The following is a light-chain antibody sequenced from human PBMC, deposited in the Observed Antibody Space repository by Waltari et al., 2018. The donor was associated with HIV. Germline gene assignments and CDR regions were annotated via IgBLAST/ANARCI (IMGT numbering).Light chain of an antibody. CDR3: QQFFTFPRT. CDR1: LTVLYNSNNKNH. CDR2: WAS. V-gene: IGKV4-1*01. Sequence: DIVMTQSPASLAVSMGEMATISCTSSLTVLYNSNNKNHLAWYQQKAGQPPKLPIYWASIREIGVPERFTGSGSGTDFNLTISSLRADDVAVYYCQQFFTFPRTFGQGTKVEI. J-gene: IGKJ1*01.